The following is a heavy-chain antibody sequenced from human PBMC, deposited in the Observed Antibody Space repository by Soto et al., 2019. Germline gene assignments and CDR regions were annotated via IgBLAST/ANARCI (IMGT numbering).Heavy chain of an antibody. D-gene: IGHD5-18*01. CDR1: GYTFTSYD. CDR3: ARGADTAMGYDAFDI. Sequence: GASVKVSCKASGYTFTSYDINWVRQATGQGLEWMGWMNPNSGNTGYAQKFQGRVTMTRNTSISTAYMELSSLRSEVTAVYYCARGADTAMGYDAFDIWGQGTMVTVSS. CDR2: MNPNSGNT. J-gene: IGHJ3*02. V-gene: IGHV1-8*01.